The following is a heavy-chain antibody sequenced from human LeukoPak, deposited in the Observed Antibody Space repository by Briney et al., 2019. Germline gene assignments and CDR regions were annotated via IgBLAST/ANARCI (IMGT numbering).Heavy chain of an antibody. CDR3: ARGWEYQPSAGNYFDY. V-gene: IGHV4-59*12. J-gene: IGHJ4*02. Sequence: PSETLSLTCTVSGGSISSDYWSWIRQPPGKGLEWIGHMYYTGSTNYKSSLKSRVTISVDTSKNQFSLKLSSVTAADTAVYYCARGWEYQPSAGNYFDYWGQGTLVTVSS. CDR2: MYYTGST. D-gene: IGHD2-2*01. CDR1: GGSISSDY.